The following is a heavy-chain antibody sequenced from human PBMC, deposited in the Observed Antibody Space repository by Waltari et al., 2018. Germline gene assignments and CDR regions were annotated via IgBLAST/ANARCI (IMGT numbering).Heavy chain of an antibody. CDR3: ARTSSPTMFGVVLDY. D-gene: IGHD3-3*01. J-gene: IGHJ4*02. CDR1: GFSFSSYG. CDR2: ITAGSSYI. V-gene: IGHV3-21*01. Sequence: EVQLVASGGGRVKPGGSLRLSCAASGFSFSSYGMNWVRQAPGKGLEWVSSITAGSSYIDSADPVKGRFTISRDNAENSLYLQMTGLRAEDTAIYYCARTSSPTMFGVVLDYWGQGALVTVSS.